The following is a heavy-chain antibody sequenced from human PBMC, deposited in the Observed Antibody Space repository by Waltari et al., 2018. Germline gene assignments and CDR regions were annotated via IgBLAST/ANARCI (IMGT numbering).Heavy chain of an antibody. CDR2: VDPEDGET. J-gene: IGHJ4*02. Sequence: EVQLVQSGAEVKKPGATVKISCKASGYPFTDYYMPWGQQAPGKGLEWMGRVDPEDGETIYAEKFQGRVTITADTSTDTAYMELSSLRSEDTAVYYCATDLTAARPGVDYWGQGTLVTVSS. D-gene: IGHD6-6*01. V-gene: IGHV1-69-2*01. CDR3: ATDLTAARPGVDY. CDR1: GYPFTDYY.